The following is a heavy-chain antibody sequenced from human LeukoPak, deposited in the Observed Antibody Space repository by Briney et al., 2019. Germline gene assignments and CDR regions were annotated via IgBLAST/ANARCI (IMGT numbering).Heavy chain of an antibody. Sequence: PGGSLRLSCAASGFTFSSYEMNWIRQAPGKGLEWVSYISGSGGTINYADSVKGRFTISRDNAKNTLYLQMNSLRAEDTAVYYCARVGQRVVPAAPNDYWGQGTLVTVSS. D-gene: IGHD2-2*01. V-gene: IGHV3-48*03. CDR1: GFTFSSYE. CDR2: ISGSGGTI. CDR3: ARVGQRVVPAAPNDY. J-gene: IGHJ4*02.